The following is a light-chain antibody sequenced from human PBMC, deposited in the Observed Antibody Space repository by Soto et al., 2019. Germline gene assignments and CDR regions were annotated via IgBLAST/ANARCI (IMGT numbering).Light chain of an antibody. CDR2: DAS. CDR1: QSVYNNY. CDR3: QQHFGSPFT. Sequence: EIVLTQSPGTLSLSPGERATLSCRASQSVYNNYLAWYQQKPGQAPRLLIHDASSRAIGIPDRFSGSGSGTDFTLTINRLEPEDFAVYYCQQHFGSPFTFGPGTKLDIK. J-gene: IGKJ3*01. V-gene: IGKV3-20*01.